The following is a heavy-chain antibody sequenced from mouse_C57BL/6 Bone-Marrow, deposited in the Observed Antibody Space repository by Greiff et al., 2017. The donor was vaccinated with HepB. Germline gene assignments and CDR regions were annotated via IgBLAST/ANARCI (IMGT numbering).Heavy chain of an antibody. D-gene: IGHD2-3*01. Sequence: QVQLKESGPELVKPGASVKISCKASGYAFSSSWMNWVKQRPGKGLEWIGRIYPGDGDTNYNGKFKGKATLTADKSSSTAYMQLSSLTSEDSAVYFCARGWLLPDYWGQGTTLTVSS. CDR2: IYPGDGDT. J-gene: IGHJ2*01. CDR3: ARGWLLPDY. CDR1: GYAFSSSW. V-gene: IGHV1-82*01.